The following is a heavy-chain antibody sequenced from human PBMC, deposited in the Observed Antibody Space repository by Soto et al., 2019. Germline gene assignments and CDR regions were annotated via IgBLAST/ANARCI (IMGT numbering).Heavy chain of an antibody. CDR1: GGSVNGYY. D-gene: IGHD3-3*01. Sequence: QVHLQQWGAGLLKPSETLSLTCADYGGSVNGYYWNWIRQPPGKGLEWIGEINHTGGTHYNPSIKSRVTMSVDTSNTKFALRLSSVTAADTAIDYCASRITVFGVLIPPFDPWGQGTQVTGSS. CDR2: INHTGGT. CDR3: ASRITVFGVLIPPFDP. V-gene: IGHV4-34*02. J-gene: IGHJ5*02.